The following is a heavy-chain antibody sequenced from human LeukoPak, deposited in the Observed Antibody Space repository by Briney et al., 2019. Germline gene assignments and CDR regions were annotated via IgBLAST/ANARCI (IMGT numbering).Heavy chain of an antibody. J-gene: IGHJ4*02. CDR3: ARGYYGGAVDS. Sequence: SETLSLTCTVSGGSISRSSYHWAWIRQPPGKGLEWIGNIYHSGKTYYNPSLKSRVAMSVDTSKSQFSLKLNYMTAADTALYYCARGYYGGAVDSWGQGILVIVSS. CDR1: GGSISRSSYH. V-gene: IGHV4-39*07. D-gene: IGHD3-16*01. CDR2: IYHSGKT.